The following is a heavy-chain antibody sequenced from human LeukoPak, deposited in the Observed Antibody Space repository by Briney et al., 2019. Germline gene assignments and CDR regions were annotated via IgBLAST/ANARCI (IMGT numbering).Heavy chain of an antibody. J-gene: IGHJ3*02. CDR1: GFTFSSYW. CDR2: IYSGGTT. CDR3: AKGGKLTGDFDAFDI. D-gene: IGHD7-27*01. Sequence: GGSLRLSCAASGFTFSSYWMSWVRQAPGKGLEWVSVIYSGGTTKYADSVKGRFTISRDNSKNTLYLQMNSLRAEDTAVYYCAKGGKLTGDFDAFDIWGQGTMVTVSS. V-gene: IGHV3-66*02.